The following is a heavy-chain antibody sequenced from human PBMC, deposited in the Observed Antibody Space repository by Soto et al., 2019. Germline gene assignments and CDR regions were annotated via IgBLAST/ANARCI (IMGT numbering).Heavy chain of an antibody. D-gene: IGHD5-18*01. CDR1: AGPISTINYY. CDR2: ISYSGST. J-gene: IGHJ3*01. Sequence: QVQLQESGPGLVRPSQTLSLTCTVSAGPISTINYYWSWTRQRPGKGREWIGYISYSGSTFYHSSLRGRVTIPLDASKKQFSLTLTSVTGAGTSVYYCARSAKWDGFDPWGRGTMVPVSS. CDR3: ARSAKWDGFDP. V-gene: IGHV4-31*03.